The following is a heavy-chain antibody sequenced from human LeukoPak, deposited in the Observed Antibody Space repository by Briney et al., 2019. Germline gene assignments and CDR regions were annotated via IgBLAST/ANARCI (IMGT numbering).Heavy chain of an antibody. CDR2: INHSGST. Sequence: PSEALSLTCAVYGGPFSGYLWSWIRQPPGEGLEWIGEINHSGSTNYNPSLKSRVSISVDTSKKQFSLKMSSVTAADTAVYYCASLYASGSYHIDYWGQGTLVTVSS. CDR3: ASLYASGSYHIDY. V-gene: IGHV4-34*01. CDR1: GGPFSGYL. J-gene: IGHJ4*02. D-gene: IGHD3-10*01.